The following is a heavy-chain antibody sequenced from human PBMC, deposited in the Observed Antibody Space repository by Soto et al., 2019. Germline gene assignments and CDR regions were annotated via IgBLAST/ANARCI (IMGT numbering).Heavy chain of an antibody. V-gene: IGHV3-53*01. Sequence: PGRSMRPSWAPAGFTVSNNYMSWDSQPRGKGLGWASAIYSGGSKYYADSVKGRSTISRDNSKNTMYLQMSSLRAEDTAVYYCATTQTRPPYTYWGEGTRVPFSP. D-gene: IGHD2-2*02. CDR2: IYSGGSK. CDR1: GFTVSNNY. J-gene: IGHJ4*02. CDR3: ATTQTRPPYTY.